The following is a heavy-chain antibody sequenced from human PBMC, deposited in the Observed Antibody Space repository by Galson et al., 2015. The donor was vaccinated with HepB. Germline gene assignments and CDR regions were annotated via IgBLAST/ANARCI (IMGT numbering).Heavy chain of an antibody. Sequence: SLRLSCAASGFTFSNAWMSWVRQAPGKGLEWVGRIKSKTDGGTTDYAAPVKGRFTISRDDSKNTLYLQMNSLKTEDTAVYYCTTVDEDYYDSSGYPDAFDIWGQGTMVTVSS. CDR3: TTVDEDYYDSSGYPDAFDI. J-gene: IGHJ3*02. V-gene: IGHV3-15*01. CDR2: IKSKTDGGTT. D-gene: IGHD3-22*01. CDR1: GFTFSNAW.